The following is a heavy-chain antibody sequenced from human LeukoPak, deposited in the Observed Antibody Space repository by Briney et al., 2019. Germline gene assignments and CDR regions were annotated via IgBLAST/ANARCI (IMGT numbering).Heavy chain of an antibody. D-gene: IGHD1-26*01. CDR2: IWYDGSNK. Sequence: GGSLRLSCAASGFTFSSYGMHWVRQAPGKGLEWVAVIWYDGSNKYYADSVKGRFTISRDNSKNTLYLQMNSLRAEDTAVYYCVGYYWYYFGMDVWGQGTTVTVSS. CDR3: VGYYWYYFGMDV. V-gene: IGHV3-33*01. CDR1: GFTFSSYG. J-gene: IGHJ6*02.